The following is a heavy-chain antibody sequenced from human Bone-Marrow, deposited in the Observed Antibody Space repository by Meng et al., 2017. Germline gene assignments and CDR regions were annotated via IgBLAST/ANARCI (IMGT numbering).Heavy chain of an antibody. CDR3: AREPGPRVGWFDP. D-gene: IGHD1-26*01. CDR2: IIPIFGTA. CDR1: GGTFSSYA. V-gene: IGHV1-69*01. J-gene: IGHJ5*02. Sequence: QGGLLLSGAEVKKPGSWVNVACKASGGTFSSYAISWVRQAPGQGLEWMGEIIPIFGTANYAQKFQGRVTITADESTSTAYMELSSLRSEDTAVYYCAREPGPRVGWFDPWGQGTLVTVSS.